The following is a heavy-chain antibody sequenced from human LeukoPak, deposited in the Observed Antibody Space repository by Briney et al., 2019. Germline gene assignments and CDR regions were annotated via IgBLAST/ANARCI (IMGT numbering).Heavy chain of an antibody. V-gene: IGHV1-2*02. CDR2: INPNSGGT. J-gene: IGHJ6*02. CDR1: GYTFTGYY. CDR3: AREGLLWFGELLSYYYYGMDV. Sequence: ASVKVPCKASGYTFTGYYMHWVRQAPGQGLEWMGWINPNSGGTNYAQKFQGRVTMTRDTSISTAYMELSRLRSDDTAVYYRAREGLLWFGELLSYYYYGMDVWGQGTTVTVSS. D-gene: IGHD3-10*01.